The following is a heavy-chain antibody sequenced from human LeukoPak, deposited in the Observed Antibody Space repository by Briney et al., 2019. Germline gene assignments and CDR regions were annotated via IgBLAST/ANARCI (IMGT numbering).Heavy chain of an antibody. CDR1: GFTFSNYN. J-gene: IGHJ4*02. Sequence: PGGSLRLSCAASGFTFSNYNINWVRQAPGKGLEWVSSISSSTTYIYYADSVKGRFTISRDNAKNSLYLQMNSLRVEDTAVYYCARGRDTAMALGYWGQGTLVTVSS. CDR3: ARGRDTAMALGY. V-gene: IGHV3-21*01. CDR2: ISSSTTYI. D-gene: IGHD5-18*01.